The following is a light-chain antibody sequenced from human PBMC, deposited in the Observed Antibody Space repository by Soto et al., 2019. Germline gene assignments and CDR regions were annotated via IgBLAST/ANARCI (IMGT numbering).Light chain of an antibody. CDR2: GAS. Sequence: EIVMSQSPATLSVSPGERATLSCRASHIFSINLAWYQQKPGQAPRLLIYGASTRATGIPARFSGSGSGTEFTLTISSLQSEDFAVYYCQQYNNWPRTFGQGTKVDI. CDR3: QQYNNWPRT. CDR1: HIFSIN. J-gene: IGKJ1*01. V-gene: IGKV3-15*01.